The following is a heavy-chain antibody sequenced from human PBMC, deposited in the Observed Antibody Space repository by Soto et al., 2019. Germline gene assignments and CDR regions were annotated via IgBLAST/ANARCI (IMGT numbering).Heavy chain of an antibody. CDR3: ATTIFGVVTRHSGSYYGMDV. Sequence: PSETLSLTCAVYGGSFSGYYWSWIRQPPGKGLEWIGEINHSGSTNYNPSLKSRVTISVDTSKNQFSLKLSSVTAADTAVYYCATTIFGVVTRHSGSYYGMDVWGQGTTVTVSS. J-gene: IGHJ6*02. CDR1: GGSFSGYY. D-gene: IGHD3-3*01. V-gene: IGHV4-34*01. CDR2: INHSGST.